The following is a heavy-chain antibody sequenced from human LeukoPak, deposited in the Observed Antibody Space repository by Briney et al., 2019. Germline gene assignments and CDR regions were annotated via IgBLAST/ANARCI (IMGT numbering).Heavy chain of an antibody. D-gene: IGHD1-26*01. CDR2: IYYSGST. J-gene: IGHJ4*02. CDR3: ARENGRSRAFDY. Sequence: SETLSLTCTVSGGSLSSYYWSWIRQPPGKGVEWIGYIYYSGSTNYNPSLKSRVTISIDTSKNQFSLKLSSVTAADTAVYYCARENGRSRAFDYWGQGTLVTVSS. CDR1: GGSLSSYY. V-gene: IGHV4-59*01.